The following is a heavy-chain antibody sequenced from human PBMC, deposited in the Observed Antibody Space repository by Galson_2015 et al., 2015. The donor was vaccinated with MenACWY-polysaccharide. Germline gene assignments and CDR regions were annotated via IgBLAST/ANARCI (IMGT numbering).Heavy chain of an antibody. J-gene: IGHJ4*02. V-gene: IGHV3-66*02. CDR2: IYSDDRT. D-gene: IGHD5-24*01. CDR3: AREASTMATIYYFDY. Sequence: SLRLSCAASGFTVRNSYMTWVRQAPGKGLEWVSIIYSDDRTFYADSVKGRFTISRDNSKNTLHLQMNSLRPEDTAVYYCAREASTMATIYYFDYWGQGTLVTASS. CDR1: GFTVRNSY.